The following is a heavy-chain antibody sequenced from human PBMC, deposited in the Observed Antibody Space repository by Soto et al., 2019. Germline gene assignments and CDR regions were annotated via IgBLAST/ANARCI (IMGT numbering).Heavy chain of an antibody. CDR2: IIPILGIA. CDR1: GGTFSSYT. V-gene: IGHV1-69*02. J-gene: IGHJ3*02. CDR3: ARVEVVPAANDAFDI. Sequence: QVQLVQSGAEVKKPGSSVKVSCKASGGTFSSYTISCVRQAPGQGLEWMGRIIPILGIANYAQKFQGRVTITADKSTSTAYMELSSLRSEDTAVYYCARVEVVPAANDAFDIWGQGTMVTVSS. D-gene: IGHD2-2*01.